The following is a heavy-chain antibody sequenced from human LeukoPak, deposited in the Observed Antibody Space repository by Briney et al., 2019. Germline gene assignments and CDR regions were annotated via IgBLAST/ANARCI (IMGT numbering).Heavy chain of an antibody. V-gene: IGHV3-21*01. Sequence: GGSLRLSCAASGFTFSNYNMNWVRQAPGKGLEWVSSISGGSSYIYYADSVRGRFTISRDNAKTSLYLQMNSLRPEVTAIYYCTAAWSNFDFWGQGILVAVSS. CDR2: ISGGSSYI. J-gene: IGHJ4*02. D-gene: IGHD6-25*01. CDR3: TAAWSNFDF. CDR1: GFTFSNYN.